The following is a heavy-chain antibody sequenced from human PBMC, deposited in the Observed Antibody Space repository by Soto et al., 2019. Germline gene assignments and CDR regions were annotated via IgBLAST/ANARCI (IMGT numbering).Heavy chain of an antibody. CDR1: GGPISAFY. CDR2: IYRNGYT. J-gene: IGHJ3*02. CDR3: ARGPSTSTIGTFDI. Sequence: SETLSLTRNVSGGPISAFYWNWIRQPAGKGLEWIGRIYRNGYTDYNPSLNSRVSMSVDTSRNQFSLQLHAATAADTARYFCARGPSTSTIGTFDIWGQGIMVTVSS. V-gene: IGHV4-4*07. D-gene: IGHD2-2*01.